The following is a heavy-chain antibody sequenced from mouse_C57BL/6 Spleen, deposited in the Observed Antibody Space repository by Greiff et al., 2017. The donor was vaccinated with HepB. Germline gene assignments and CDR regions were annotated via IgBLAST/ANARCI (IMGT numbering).Heavy chain of an antibody. CDR2: ISSGSSTI. CDR1: GFTFSDYG. J-gene: IGHJ3*01. V-gene: IGHV5-17*01. D-gene: IGHD2-4*01. CDR3: ARTGDDSGVAY. Sequence: EVQVVESGGGLVKPGGSLKLSCAASGFTFSDYGMHWVRQAPEKGLEWVAYISSGSSTIYYADTVKGRFTISRDNAKNTLFLQMTSLRSEDTAMYYCARTGDDSGVAYWGQGTLVTVSA.